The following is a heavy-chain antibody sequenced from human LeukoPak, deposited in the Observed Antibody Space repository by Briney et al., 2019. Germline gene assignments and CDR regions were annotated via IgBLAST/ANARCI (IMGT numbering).Heavy chain of an antibody. CDR2: IYSSGST. V-gene: IGHV4-4*07. D-gene: IGHD3-22*01. CDR1: GGSISRYY. J-gene: IGHJ4*02. CDR3: ARDHYDSSGYRHFDH. Sequence: SETLSLTCTVSGGSISRYYWSWIRQPAGKGLEWIGRIYSSGSTNYNPSLQSRVTMSVDMSKNQFSLKLSSVTAADTALYYCARDHYDSSGYRHFDHWGQGTLVTVSS.